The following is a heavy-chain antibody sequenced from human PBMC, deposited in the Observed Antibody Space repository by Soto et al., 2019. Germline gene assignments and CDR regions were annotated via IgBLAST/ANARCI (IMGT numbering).Heavy chain of an antibody. CDR2: IYWDDDK. CDR1: GFSLTTRGVG. Sequence: QITLKESGPTLVKPTQTLTLTCTFSGFSLTTRGVGVGWIRQPPGKALECLALIYWDDDKRYNPTLQSRLSITKDTTKSQVVLTMTNVDPVDTATNYCAHIPNYYQYDWFDPWGQGTLVSVSS. J-gene: IGHJ5*02. V-gene: IGHV2-5*02. D-gene: IGHD3-16*01. CDR3: AHIPNYYQYDWFDP.